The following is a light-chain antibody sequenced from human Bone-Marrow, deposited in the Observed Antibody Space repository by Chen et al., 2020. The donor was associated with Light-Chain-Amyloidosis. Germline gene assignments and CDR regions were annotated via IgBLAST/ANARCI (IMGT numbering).Light chain of an antibody. V-gene: IGLV2-11*01. Sequence: QSALTQPRSVSGSLGRSVTISCTGTSSEVGAYTYVSWYQQHPGKAPKLIIYDVNTRPSGVPDRSSGSPFGSSASLTIARLQADDESDYVCSSNAVTYTWVFGGGTKLTVL. J-gene: IGLJ3*02. CDR3: SSNAVTYTWV. CDR2: DVN. CDR1: SSEVGAYTY.